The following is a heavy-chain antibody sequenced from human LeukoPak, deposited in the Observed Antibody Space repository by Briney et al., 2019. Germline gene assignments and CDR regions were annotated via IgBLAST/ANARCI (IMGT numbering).Heavy chain of an antibody. CDR3: ARGYYYGSGSYHPY. Sequence: PSETPSLTCAVYGGSFSGYYWSWIRQPPGKGLEWIGEINHSGSTNYNPSLKSRVTISVDTSKNQFSLKLSSVTAADTAVYYCARGYYYGSGSYHPYWGQGTLVTVSS. V-gene: IGHV4-34*01. CDR1: GGSFSGYY. J-gene: IGHJ4*02. CDR2: INHSGST. D-gene: IGHD3-10*01.